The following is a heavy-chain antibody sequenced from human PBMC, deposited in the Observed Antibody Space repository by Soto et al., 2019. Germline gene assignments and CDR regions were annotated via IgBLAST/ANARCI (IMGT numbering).Heavy chain of an antibody. D-gene: IGHD1-26*01. V-gene: IGHV4-34*01. CDR3: ARIERGTATPVFDAVEI. J-gene: IGHJ3*02. CDR2: MSNSGGT. CDR1: GGFVSSGSYY. Sequence: QVQLQQWGAGLLKPSETPSLTCAVYGGFVSSGSYYWRWIRQPPGKGLEWIGEMSNSGGTHFYPSRTSRVTIWVETTKNPFPLMMSALTAAATALFYGARIERGTATPVFDAVEIWGLGTMVTVSS.